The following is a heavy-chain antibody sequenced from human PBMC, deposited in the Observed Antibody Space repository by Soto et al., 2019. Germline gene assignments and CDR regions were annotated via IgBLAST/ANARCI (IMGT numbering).Heavy chain of an antibody. V-gene: IGHV4-31*03. Sequence: QVQLQESGPGLVKPSQTLSLTCTVSGGSITSSGYYWSWIRQHPGEGLEWIGFTSNSGSTSYNPSLTSRVTISVDMSSNQFSLNLKSVTAADTAVYYCARGGGSTTVDYWGQGTLVTVSP. CDR3: ARGGGSTTVDY. CDR2: TSNSGST. CDR1: GGSITSSGYY. D-gene: IGHD1-1*01. J-gene: IGHJ4*02.